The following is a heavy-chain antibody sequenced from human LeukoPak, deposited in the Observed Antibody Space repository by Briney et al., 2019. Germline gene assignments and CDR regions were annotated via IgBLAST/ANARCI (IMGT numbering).Heavy chain of an antibody. J-gene: IGHJ4*02. CDR3: AKGSLEGGFDF. Sequence: SQTLSLTCGLSGDSVSSNYAAWNWLRQSPARGLEWLGMIYYRSKWYNDYAVSVKSRIIINPETSKNQFSLQLSSVTPEDTAVFYYAKGSLEGGFDFRGQGILVIVSS. V-gene: IGHV6-1*01. CDR2: IYYRSKWYN. D-gene: IGHD3-16*01. CDR1: GDSVSSNYAA.